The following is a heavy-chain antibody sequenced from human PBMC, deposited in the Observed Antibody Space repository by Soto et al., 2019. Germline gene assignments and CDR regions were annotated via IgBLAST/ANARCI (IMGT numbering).Heavy chain of an antibody. Sequence: GGSLRLSCAASGFTFSSYSMNWVRQAPGKGLEWVSSISSSSSYIYYADSVKGRFTISRDNAKNSLYLQMNSLRAEDTAVYYCARAYGSDIVVVVAATNWFDPWGQGTLVTVSS. CDR1: GFTFSSYS. D-gene: IGHD2-15*01. CDR2: ISSSSSYI. CDR3: ARAYGSDIVVVVAATNWFDP. V-gene: IGHV3-21*01. J-gene: IGHJ5*02.